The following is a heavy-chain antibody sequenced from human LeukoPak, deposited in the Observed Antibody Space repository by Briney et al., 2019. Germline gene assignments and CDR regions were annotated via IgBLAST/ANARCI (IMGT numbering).Heavy chain of an antibody. V-gene: IGHV3-7*01. J-gene: IGHJ4*02. CDR2: IRQDGGDE. Sequence: PGGSLRLSCAASGFTFSRYWMSWVRQAPGKGLEWVANIRQDGGDEYYVDSVKGRFTVSRDNAENSLYLQMNSLRAEDTAVHYCARYYGSTDGTYYYDFWGQGALVTVSS. CDR1: GFTFSRYW. D-gene: IGHD3-10*01. CDR3: ARYYGSTDGTYYYDF.